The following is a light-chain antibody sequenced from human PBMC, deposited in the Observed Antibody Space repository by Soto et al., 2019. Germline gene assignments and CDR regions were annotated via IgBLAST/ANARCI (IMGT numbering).Light chain of an antibody. CDR3: QQYNDWPPVT. Sequence: EIVTTQSPGTLSASPGERATLSCRASQSVSSNLAWYQQKPGQAPRLLIYDASTTATGIPARFSGSGSGTEFTLTISSLQSEDFAVYYCQQYNDWPPVTFGQGTKVEIK. CDR1: QSVSSN. V-gene: IGKV3-15*01. J-gene: IGKJ1*01. CDR2: DAS.